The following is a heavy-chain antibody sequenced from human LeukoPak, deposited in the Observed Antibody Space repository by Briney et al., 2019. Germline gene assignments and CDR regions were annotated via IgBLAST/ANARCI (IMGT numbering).Heavy chain of an antibody. V-gene: IGHV1-69*05. Sequence: ASVKVSCKASGGTFSSYAISWVRQAPGQGLEWMGGIIPIFGTANYAQKLQGRVTMTTDTSTSTAYMELRSLRSDDTAVYYCARGPEPPSPYYDFWSGYYTGVGDFDYWGQGTLVTVSS. CDR2: IIPIFGTA. D-gene: IGHD3-3*01. CDR1: GGTFSSYA. J-gene: IGHJ4*02. CDR3: ARGPEPPSPYYDFWSGYYTGVGDFDY.